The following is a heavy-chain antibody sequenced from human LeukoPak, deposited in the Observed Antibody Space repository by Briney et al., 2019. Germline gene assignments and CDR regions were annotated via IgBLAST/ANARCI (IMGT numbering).Heavy chain of an antibody. CDR1: GGSVNNYY. J-gene: IGHJ6*02. Sequence: PSETLSLTCSVSGGSVNNYYWNWIRQPPGKGLDWIGYIYYGGSTNYNPSLKSRVTISVDTSKNQFSLKLRSVTAADTAVYYCARDGALDGGTYYYGLDVWGQGTTVTVSS. CDR2: IYYGGST. CDR3: ARDGALDGGTYYYGLDV. D-gene: IGHD2-2*03. V-gene: IGHV4-59*02.